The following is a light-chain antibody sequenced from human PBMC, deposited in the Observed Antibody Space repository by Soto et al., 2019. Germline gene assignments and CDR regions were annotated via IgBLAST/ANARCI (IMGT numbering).Light chain of an antibody. CDR1: SSDVGGYNY. J-gene: IGLJ1*01. Sequence: QSVLTQPASVSGSPGQSITISCTGTSSDVGGYNYVSWLQQHPGKVPKLIIYDVSSRPSGVSNRFSGSKSGNTASLTISGLQAEDEAGYYCTSYTSSNTHVFGGGTKVTVL. CDR2: DVS. V-gene: IGLV2-14*01. CDR3: TSYTSSNTHV.